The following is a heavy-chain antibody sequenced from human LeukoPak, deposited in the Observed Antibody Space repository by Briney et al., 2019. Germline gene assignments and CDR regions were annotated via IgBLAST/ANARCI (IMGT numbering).Heavy chain of an antibody. J-gene: IGHJ4*02. CDR2: IWYDGSNK. V-gene: IGHV3-33*06. CDR3: AKDVATTVTSLGY. Sequence: GGSLRLSCAASGFTFSSYGMHWVRQAPGKGLEWVAVIWYDGSNKYYADSVKGRFTISRDNSKNTLYLQMNSLRAEDTAVYYCAKDVATTVTSLGYRGQGTLVTVSS. CDR1: GFTFSSYG. D-gene: IGHD4-17*01.